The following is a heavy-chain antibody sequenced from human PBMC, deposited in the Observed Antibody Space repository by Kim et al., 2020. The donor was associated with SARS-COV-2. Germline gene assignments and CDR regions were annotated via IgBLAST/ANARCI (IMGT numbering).Heavy chain of an antibody. V-gene: IGHV3-21*01. Sequence: DSGKGRFTISRDNTKNSLYLQMNSLRAEDTAVYYCARGGVYYDILGLSYWGQGTLVTVSS. J-gene: IGHJ4*02. CDR3: ARGGVYYDILGLSY. D-gene: IGHD3-9*01.